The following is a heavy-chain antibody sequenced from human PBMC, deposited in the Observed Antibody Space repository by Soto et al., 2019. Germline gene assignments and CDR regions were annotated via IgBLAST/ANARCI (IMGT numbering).Heavy chain of an antibody. D-gene: IGHD4-4*01. J-gene: IGHJ6*02. V-gene: IGHV4-30-2*01. Sequence: PSETLSLTCAVSGGSISSGGYSWSWIRQPPGKGLEWIGYIYQSGSTYYNPSLKSRVTISVDRSRNQFSLKLSSVTAADTAVYFCATQSYSNSGAYYYYAMDVWGQGTTVTVSS. CDR3: ATQSYSNSGAYYYYAMDV. CDR1: GGSISSGGYS. CDR2: IYQSGST.